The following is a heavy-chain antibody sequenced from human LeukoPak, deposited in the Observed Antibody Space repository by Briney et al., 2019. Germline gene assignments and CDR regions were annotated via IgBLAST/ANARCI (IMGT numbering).Heavy chain of an antibody. D-gene: IGHD6-13*01. CDR1: GGSFSGYY. CDR3: ARLGSWYVVNYYYYYMDV. J-gene: IGHJ6*03. CDR2: INHSGST. Sequence: SETLSLTCAVYGGSFSGYYWSWIRQPPGKGLEWIGEINHSGSTNYNPSLESRVTISVDTSKNQFSLKLSSVTAADTAVYYCARLGSWYVVNYYYYYMDVWGKGTTVTVSS. V-gene: IGHV4-34*01.